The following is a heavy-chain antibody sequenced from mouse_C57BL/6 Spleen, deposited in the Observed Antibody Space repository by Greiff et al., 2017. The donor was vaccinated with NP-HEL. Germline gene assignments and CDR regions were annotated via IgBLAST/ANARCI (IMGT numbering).Heavy chain of an antibody. CDR2: INPSNGGT. D-gene: IGHD3-2*02. J-gene: IGHJ2*01. Sequence: QVQLKQPGTELVKPGASVKLSCKASGYTFTSYWMHWVKQRPGQGLEWIGNINPSNGGTNYNEKFKSKATLTVDKSSSTAYMQLSSLTSEDSAVYYCARWGAQATYYFDYWGQGTTLTVSS. V-gene: IGHV1-53*01. CDR3: ARWGAQATYYFDY. CDR1: GYTFTSYW.